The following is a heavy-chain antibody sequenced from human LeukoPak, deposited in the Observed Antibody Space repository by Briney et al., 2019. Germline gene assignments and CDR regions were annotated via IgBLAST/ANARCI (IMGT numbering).Heavy chain of an antibody. CDR2: IYTSGST. J-gene: IGHJ4*02. CDR3: ARGAYYYGSGKIFDY. CDR1: GGSISSSSYY. D-gene: IGHD3-10*01. Sequence: SETLSLTCTVSGGSISSSSYYWGWIRQPPGKGLEWIGRIYTSGSTNYNPSLKSRVTMSVDTSKNQFSLKLSSVTAADTAVYYCARGAYYYGSGKIFDYWGQGTLVTVSS. V-gene: IGHV4-39*07.